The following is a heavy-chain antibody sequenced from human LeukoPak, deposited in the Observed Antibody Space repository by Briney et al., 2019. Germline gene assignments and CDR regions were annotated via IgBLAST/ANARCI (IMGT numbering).Heavy chain of an antibody. D-gene: IGHD2-2*01. Sequence: ASVKVSCKASGYTFTSYAMHWVRQAPGQRLEWMGWINAGNGNTKYSQKFQGRVTITRDTSASTAYMELSSLRSEDTAVYYCASSGTDIVVVPAARGHFDYWGQGTLATVSS. CDR2: INAGNGNT. CDR1: GYTFTSYA. CDR3: ASSGTDIVVVPAARGHFDY. J-gene: IGHJ4*02. V-gene: IGHV1-3*01.